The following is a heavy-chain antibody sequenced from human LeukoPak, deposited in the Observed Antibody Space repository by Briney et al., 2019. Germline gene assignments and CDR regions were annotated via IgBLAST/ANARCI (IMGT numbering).Heavy chain of an antibody. CDR1: GFTLSTFSNAW. CDR3: TQGVAKAYS. V-gene: IGHV3-15*01. J-gene: IGHJ4*02. D-gene: IGHD5-12*01. Sequence: GGSLRLSCAASGFTLSTFSNAWMRWVRQAPLKWLEWVGRIKSKSDGGTTDYAAPVKGRFTMSRDDSENTLYLQMNSLKIEDTAVYYCTQGVAKAYSWGQGTLVTVSS. CDR2: IKSKSDGGTT.